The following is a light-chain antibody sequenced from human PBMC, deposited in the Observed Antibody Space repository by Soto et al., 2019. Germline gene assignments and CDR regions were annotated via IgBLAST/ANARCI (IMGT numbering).Light chain of an antibody. CDR2: GAS. CDR3: QQYGSSPLT. V-gene: IGKV3-20*01. Sequence: EIVLTQSPGTLSLSPGERANLSCRASQSVSSSYLAWYQQKPGQAPRLLIYGASSSATDIPDRFSGSGSGTDFTFTISRLEPEDFAVYYCQQYGSSPLTFGQGTRLEIK. CDR1: QSVSSSY. J-gene: IGKJ5*01.